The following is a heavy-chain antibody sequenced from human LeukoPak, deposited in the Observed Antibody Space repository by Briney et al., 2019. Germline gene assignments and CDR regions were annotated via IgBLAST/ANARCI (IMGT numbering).Heavy chain of an antibody. CDR2: ISSTGGTT. J-gene: IGHJ4*02. Sequence: GGSLRLSCAASGFTFSSYEMNWVRQAPGKGLEWVSYISSTGGTTHYADSVKGRFTISRDNSKNTLYLQVNSLRAEDTAVYYCAKDLIPSVVWGQGTLVTVSS. CDR3: AKDLIPSVV. CDR1: GFTFSSYE. D-gene: IGHD5/OR15-5a*01. V-gene: IGHV3-23*01.